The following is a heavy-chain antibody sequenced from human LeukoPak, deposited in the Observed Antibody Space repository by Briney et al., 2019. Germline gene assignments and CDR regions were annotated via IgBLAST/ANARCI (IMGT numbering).Heavy chain of an antibody. Sequence: GGSLRLSCAASGFTFSSYEMNWVRQAPGKGLEWVSYISSSGSTRYYADSVKGRFTISRDNAKNSLYLQMNSLRVEDTAVYYCARDLGGNYAWGQGTLVTLSS. CDR3: ARDLGGNYA. J-gene: IGHJ5*02. V-gene: IGHV3-48*03. D-gene: IGHD1-7*01. CDR1: GFTFSSYE. CDR2: ISSSGSTR.